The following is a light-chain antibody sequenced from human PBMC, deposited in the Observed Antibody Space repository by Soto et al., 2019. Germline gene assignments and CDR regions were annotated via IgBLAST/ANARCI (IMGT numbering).Light chain of an antibody. J-gene: IGLJ1*01. Sequence: QSVLTQPASVSGSPGQSITISCTGTSSDVGGYKYVSWYQQYPGKAPKLMMYDVSNRPSGVSNRFSGSKSGNTASLTISGLQAEDEADYYCSSYTSSSPCVFGTGTKVTAL. CDR2: DVS. V-gene: IGLV2-14*01. CDR1: SSDVGGYKY. CDR3: SSYTSSSPCV.